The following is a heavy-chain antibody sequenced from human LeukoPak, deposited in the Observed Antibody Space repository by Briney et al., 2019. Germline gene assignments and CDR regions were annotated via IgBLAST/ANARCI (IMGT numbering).Heavy chain of an antibody. D-gene: IGHD3-3*01. CDR3: ARTPRSETGV. Sequence: GGSLRLSCAASGFNFNRYWMSWLRQAPGKGLEWVANIKHDGSEQNYVGSVKGRFTISRDNAKNSLYLQMNSLRAEDTAVYYCARTPRSETGVWGQGTTVTVSS. CDR1: GFNFNRYW. V-gene: IGHV3-7*01. CDR2: IKHDGSEQ. J-gene: IGHJ6*02.